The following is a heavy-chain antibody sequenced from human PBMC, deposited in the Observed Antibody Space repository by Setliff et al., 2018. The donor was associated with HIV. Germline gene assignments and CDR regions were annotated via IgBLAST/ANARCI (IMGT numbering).Heavy chain of an antibody. J-gene: IGHJ6*02. Sequence: KAGGSLRLSCAASGFTFRNYKFNWVRQAPGRGLEWVSSISIGSGGAIDYADSVQGRFTISRDNSKNSLYLQMNGLRVEDTGVYYCARDNLYYNLYDGSPVYGMDVWGQGTTVTVSS. CDR3: ARDNLYYNLYDGSPVYGMDV. D-gene: IGHD3-3*01. CDR2: ISIGSGGAI. V-gene: IGHV3-21*01. CDR1: GFTFRNYK.